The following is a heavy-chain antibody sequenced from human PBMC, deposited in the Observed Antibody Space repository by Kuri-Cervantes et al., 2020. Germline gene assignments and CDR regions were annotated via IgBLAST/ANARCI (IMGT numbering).Heavy chain of an antibody. CDR2: IYYSGST. V-gene: IGHV4-39*07. CDR1: GGSISSSSYY. CDR3: ARGEQLHYFDY. J-gene: IGHJ4*02. Sequence: SETLSLTCTVSGGSISSSSYYWGWIRQPPGKGLEWIGSIYYSGSTYYNPSLKSRVTISVDTSKNQFSLKLSSVTAADTAVYYCARGEQLHYFDYWGQGTLVTVSS. D-gene: IGHD6-13*01.